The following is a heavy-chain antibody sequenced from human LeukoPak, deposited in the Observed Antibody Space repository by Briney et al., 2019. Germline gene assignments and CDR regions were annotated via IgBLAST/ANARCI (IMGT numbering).Heavy chain of an antibody. CDR1: GYSFTNYW. J-gene: IGHJ4*02. CDR2: IHPGDSNT. V-gene: IGHV5-51*01. CDR3: ATGRYCSGTTCYSSLDF. Sequence: GESLKISCKGSGYSFTNYWIAWVRQMPGKGLEWMGIIHPGDSNTRYSPSFQGQVTISVDKSITTAYLQWSSLRASDTAVYYCATGRYCSGTTCYSSLDFWGQGTLVTVSS. D-gene: IGHD2-15*01.